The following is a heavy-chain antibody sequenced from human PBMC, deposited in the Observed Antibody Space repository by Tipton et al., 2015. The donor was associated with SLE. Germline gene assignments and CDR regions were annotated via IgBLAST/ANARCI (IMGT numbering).Heavy chain of an antibody. CDR1: GGSISNYY. CDR3: ARSVPYFDY. D-gene: IGHD4-17*01. CDR2: IYYSGST. Sequence: TLSLTCTVSGGSISNYYWSWIRQPPGKGLEWIGYIYYSGSTNYNPSLKSRVTISVDASKNQFSLKLSSVTAADTAVYYCARSVPYFDYWGQGTLVTVSS. V-gene: IGHV4-59*12. J-gene: IGHJ4*02.